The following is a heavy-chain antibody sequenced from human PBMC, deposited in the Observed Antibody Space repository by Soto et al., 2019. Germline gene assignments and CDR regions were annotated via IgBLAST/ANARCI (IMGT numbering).Heavy chain of an antibody. CDR1: GFTLRSCG. D-gene: IGHD3-3*02. CDR2: ISYDGSYK. J-gene: IGHJ4*02. CDR3: AKNFIPLSPDLDFDS. Sequence: QVQLVESGGGVVQPGGSLRLSCAASGFTLRSCGMHWARQAPGRGLEWVAGISYDGSYKSYEDSVKGRFTISRDNYKNTLHLQMDSLSAEDTAVYYCAKNFIPLSPDLDFDSWGQGTLVTVSS. V-gene: IGHV3-30*18.